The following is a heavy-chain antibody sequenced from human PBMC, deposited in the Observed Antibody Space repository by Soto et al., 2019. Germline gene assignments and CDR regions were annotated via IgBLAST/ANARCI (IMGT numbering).Heavy chain of an antibody. CDR1: GGSISSNVFY. Sequence: TLSLTCIVSGGSISSNVFYWSWIRQHPGKGLEWIGYIYYSGNTYYNPSLKSRVTISVDTSKNQFSLKLSSVTAADTAVYYCARRIAAAGTFDTWGPGTLVTVSS. D-gene: IGHD6-13*01. CDR2: IYYSGNT. CDR3: ARRIAAAGTFDT. J-gene: IGHJ4*02. V-gene: IGHV4-30-4*08.